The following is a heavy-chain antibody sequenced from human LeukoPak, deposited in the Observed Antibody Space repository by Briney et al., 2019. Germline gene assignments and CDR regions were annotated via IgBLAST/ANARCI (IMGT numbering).Heavy chain of an antibody. D-gene: IGHD3-3*01. Sequence: GGSLRLSCAASGFTFTDYGMHWVRQAPGKGLEWVSVIYSGGNTYYADSVKGRFTISRDNTKNTLYLHMNSLRAEDTAVYYCARPWTIFGERYFDLWGRGTLVTVSS. CDR1: GFTFTDYG. V-gene: IGHV3-66*01. J-gene: IGHJ2*01. CDR2: IYSGGNT. CDR3: ARPWTIFGERYFDL.